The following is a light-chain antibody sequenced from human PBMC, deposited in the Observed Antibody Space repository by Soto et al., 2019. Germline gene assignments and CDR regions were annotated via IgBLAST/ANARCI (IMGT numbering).Light chain of an antibody. CDR3: QQYYSYSPLT. CDR1: QSVRDW. CDR2: KAS. J-gene: IGKJ4*01. V-gene: IGKV1-5*03. Sequence: DIQMTQSPSTLSASVGDRVTVTCRASQSVRDWVAWYQQQAGRAPRLLIYKASSLQSGVPSGFSGSGFGTEFTLTISSLQPDDFASYYCQQYYSYSPLTFGGGTKVEIK.